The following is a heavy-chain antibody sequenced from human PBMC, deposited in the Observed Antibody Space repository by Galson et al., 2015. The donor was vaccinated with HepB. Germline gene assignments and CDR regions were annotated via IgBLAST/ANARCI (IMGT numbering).Heavy chain of an antibody. Sequence: SVKVSCKASGYTLTNYHFHWVRQAPGQGPEWMGKIFAGDGSTRFAERFQGRVTLTRDSSTSTIYMEVSSLRSDDTAVYYCARETPDTYYFDSWGQGTLVTVSS. CDR1: GYTLTNYH. CDR3: ARETPDTYYFDS. D-gene: IGHD2-15*01. CDR2: IFAGDGST. J-gene: IGHJ4*02. V-gene: IGHV1-46*01.